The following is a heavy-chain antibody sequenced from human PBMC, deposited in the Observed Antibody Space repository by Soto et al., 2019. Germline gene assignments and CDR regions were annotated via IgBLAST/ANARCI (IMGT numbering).Heavy chain of an antibody. CDR3: ARILSKSIRGVIMGFDY. V-gene: IGHV4-31*03. D-gene: IGHD3-10*01. CDR2: IFYSGSF. CDR1: GGSISSGTSY. Sequence: SETLSLTCTVSGGSISSGTSYWSWIRQRPGKGLEWIGYIFYSGSFYYTPSLRGRVMILVDTSKNQFTLRLSSVTAADTAVYYCARILSKSIRGVIMGFDYWGQGTLVTVSS. J-gene: IGHJ4*02.